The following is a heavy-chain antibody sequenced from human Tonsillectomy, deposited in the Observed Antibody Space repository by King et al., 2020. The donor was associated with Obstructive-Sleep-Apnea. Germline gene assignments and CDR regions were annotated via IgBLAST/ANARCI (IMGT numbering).Heavy chain of an antibody. J-gene: IGHJ4*02. Sequence: VQLVQSGAELKKPGESLRISCKGSGYNFSRYWISWVRQRPGKGLEWMGRIDPSDSYTNDSPSFQGHVTISADKSISTAYLQWSSLKASDTAMYYCARNEIYYNVDTTMAYSGGNFYWGQGTLVTVSS. D-gene: IGHD5-18*01. V-gene: IGHV5-10-1*03. CDR1: GYNFSRYW. CDR3: ARNEIYYNVDTTMAYSGGNFY. CDR2: IDPSDSYT.